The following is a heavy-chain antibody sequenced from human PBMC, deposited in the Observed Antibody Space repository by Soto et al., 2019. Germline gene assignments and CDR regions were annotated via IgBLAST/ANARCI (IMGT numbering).Heavy chain of an antibody. J-gene: IGHJ4*02. CDR1: GYSHPGLS. CDR3: TVGTSRVIPTPFES. Sequence: QVQLVQSGTEVKKPGASVKVSCKVSGYSHPGLSIHWVRQSPGKGLEWMGGFDPEDGESIYAQNFQGRVTLTEDTSSDTAYMALSSLSSEDTAVLYCTVGTSRVIPTPFESWGQGTLVIVSS. D-gene: IGHD3-16*02. CDR2: FDPEDGES. V-gene: IGHV1-24*01.